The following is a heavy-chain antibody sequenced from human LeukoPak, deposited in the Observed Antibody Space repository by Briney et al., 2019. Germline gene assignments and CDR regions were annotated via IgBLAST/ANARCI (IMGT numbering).Heavy chain of an antibody. V-gene: IGHV4-34*01. D-gene: IGHD6-13*01. Sequence: SETLSLTCAVYGGSFSGYYWSWIRQPPGKGLEWIGEISHSGSTNYNPSLKSRVTISVDTSKNQFSLKLSSVTAADTAVYFCARGLPLGPSLGYMDVWGRGTTVTVSS. CDR3: ARGLPLGPSLGYMDV. CDR2: ISHSGST. J-gene: IGHJ6*03. CDR1: GGSFSGYY.